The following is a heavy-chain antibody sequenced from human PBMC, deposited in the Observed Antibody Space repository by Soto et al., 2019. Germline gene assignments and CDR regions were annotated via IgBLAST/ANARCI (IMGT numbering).Heavy chain of an antibody. V-gene: IGHV1-3*01. CDR3: ARDPDYDFWSALRGIDY. J-gene: IGHJ4*02. D-gene: IGHD3-3*01. Sequence: SVKVSCKASGYTFTSYAMHWVRQAPGQRPEWMGWINAGNGNTKYSQKFQGRVTITRDTSASTAYMELSSLRSEDTAVYYCARDPDYDFWSALRGIDYWGQGTLVTVSS. CDR1: GYTFTSYA. CDR2: INAGNGNT.